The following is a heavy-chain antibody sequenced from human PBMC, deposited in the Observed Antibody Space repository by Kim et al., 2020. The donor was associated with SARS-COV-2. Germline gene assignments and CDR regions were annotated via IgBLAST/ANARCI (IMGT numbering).Heavy chain of an antibody. J-gene: IGHJ6*02. CDR1: GFTFSNAW. CDR3: TTDQPLVGYYGSGSRDPYYYYYGMDV. D-gene: IGHD3-10*01. Sequence: GESLRLSCAASGFTFSNAWMSWVRQAPGKGLEWVGRIKSKTDGGTTDYAAPVKGRFTISRDDSKNTLYLQMNSLKTEDTAVYYCTTDQPLVGYYGSGSRDPYYYYYGMDVWGQGTTVTVSS. CDR2: IKSKTDGGTT. V-gene: IGHV3-15*01.